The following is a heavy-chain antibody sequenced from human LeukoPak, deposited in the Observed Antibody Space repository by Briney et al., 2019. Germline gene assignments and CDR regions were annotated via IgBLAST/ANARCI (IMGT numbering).Heavy chain of an antibody. J-gene: IGHJ4*02. CDR2: ITPYNGSP. D-gene: IGHD4-17*01. Sequence: GASVKVSCKXSGYTFTTAGITWVRQAPGQGLEGLGWITPYNGSPTYAQRLQGRVTLTTDTSTTTAYMELRSLTSDDTAIYYCARGGDGDYDYWGQGTLVTVSS. V-gene: IGHV1-18*01. CDR1: GYTFTTAG. CDR3: ARGGDGDYDY.